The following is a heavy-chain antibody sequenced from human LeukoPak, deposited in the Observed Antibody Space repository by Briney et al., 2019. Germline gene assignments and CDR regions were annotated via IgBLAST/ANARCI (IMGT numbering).Heavy chain of an antibody. CDR1: GFTFSSYW. CDR2: IKQDGSEK. D-gene: IGHD6-19*01. Sequence: PGGSLRLSCAASGFTFSSYWMSWVRQAPGKGLEWVANIKQDGSEKYYVDSVKGRFTISRDNAKNSLYLQMNSLRAEDTAVYYCARDHYSSGWYIGNYYYGMDVWGQGTTVTVSS. CDR3: ARDHYSSGWYIGNYYYGMDV. V-gene: IGHV3-7*01. J-gene: IGHJ6*02.